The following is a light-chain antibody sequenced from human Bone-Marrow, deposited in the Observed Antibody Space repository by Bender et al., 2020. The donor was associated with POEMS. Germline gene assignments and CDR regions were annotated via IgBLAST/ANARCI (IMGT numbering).Light chain of an antibody. J-gene: IGLJ3*02. Sequence: QSVVTQPPSLSEAPRQRVTISCSGSSSNIGNHCVNWYQQLPGEAPKLLIYYDDLLPSGVSDRFSGSKSGTSASLAISGLQSADEAHYYCSAWDDSLDGPVFGGGTKLTVL. CDR2: YDD. CDR1: SSNIGNHC. V-gene: IGLV1-36*01. CDR3: SAWDDSLDGPV.